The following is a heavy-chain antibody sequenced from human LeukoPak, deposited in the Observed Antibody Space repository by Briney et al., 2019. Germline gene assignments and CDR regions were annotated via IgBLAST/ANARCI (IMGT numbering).Heavy chain of an antibody. CDR3: ARASITMVRGVPYYYYYYMDV. Sequence: SETLSLTCTVSGGSISSYYWSWIRQPPGKGLEWIGYIYYSGSTNYNPSLKSRVTISVDTSKNQFSLKLSSVTAADTAVYYCARASITMVRGVPYYYYYYMDVWGKGTTVTISS. V-gene: IGHV4-59*08. CDR2: IYYSGST. D-gene: IGHD3-10*01. CDR1: GGSISSYY. J-gene: IGHJ6*03.